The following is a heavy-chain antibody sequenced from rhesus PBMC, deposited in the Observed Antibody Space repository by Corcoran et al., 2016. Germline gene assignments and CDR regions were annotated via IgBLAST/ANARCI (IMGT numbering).Heavy chain of an antibody. CDR1: GFTFGSYA. CDR2: ITPLFGIT. J-gene: IGHJ4*01. CDR3: ARGVTVTTPNFDY. Sequence: QVQLVQSGAEVKKPGASVKVSCKASGFTFGSYAISWVRQAPGQGLEWMGVITPLFGITNYAEKFQGRVTIAADTSTSTAYMELSILRSEDTAVYYCARGVTVTTPNFDYWGQGVLVTVSS. V-gene: IGHV1-198*02. D-gene: IGHD4-23*01.